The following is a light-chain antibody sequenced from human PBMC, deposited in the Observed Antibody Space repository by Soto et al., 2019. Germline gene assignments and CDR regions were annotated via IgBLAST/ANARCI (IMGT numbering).Light chain of an antibody. CDR1: QTISTY. CDR3: QQSYSTPFT. CDR2: SAS. Sequence: DIPMTQSPPSLSASVGDRVSITCRASQTISTYVNWYQHKPGQAPKLLIYSASTLQSGVPARFSGSGSGTHFTLTITSLQPEDFATYFCQQSYSTPFTFGPGTRVDV. J-gene: IGKJ3*01. V-gene: IGKV1-39*01.